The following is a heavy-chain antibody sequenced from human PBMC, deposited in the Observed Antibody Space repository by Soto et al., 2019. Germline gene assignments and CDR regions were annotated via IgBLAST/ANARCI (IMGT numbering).Heavy chain of an antibody. CDR3: VRRQNSAFDH. CDR2: IKQDGSEK. D-gene: IGHD5-18*01. V-gene: IGHV3-7*05. Sequence: EVQLVESGGGLVQPGGSLRLSCAASGFTFSIYWMNWVRQAPGKGLEWVANIKQDGSEKYYVDSVKGQFTISRDNAKNSLYLQMNSLGAEDTAVYYCVRRQNSAFDHWGQGTLVTVSS. J-gene: IGHJ4*02. CDR1: GFTFSIYW.